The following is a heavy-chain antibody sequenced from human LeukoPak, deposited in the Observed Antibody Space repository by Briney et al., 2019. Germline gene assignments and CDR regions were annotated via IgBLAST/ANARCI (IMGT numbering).Heavy chain of an antibody. D-gene: IGHD1-20*01. CDR3: ARGGLHHNWND. J-gene: IGHJ4*02. CDR2: INHSGST. V-gene: IGHV4-34*01. CDR1: GGSFSGYY. Sequence: SETLSLTCAVYGGSFSGYYWSWIRQPPGKGLEWIGEINHSGSTNYNPSLKSRVTISVDTSKNQFSLKLSSVTAADTAVYYCARGGLHHNWNDWGQGTLVTVSS.